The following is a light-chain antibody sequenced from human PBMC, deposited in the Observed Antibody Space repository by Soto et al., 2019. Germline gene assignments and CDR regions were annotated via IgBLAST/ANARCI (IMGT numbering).Light chain of an antibody. CDR1: QSISSW. J-gene: IGKJ1*01. CDR3: QQYNSYWT. CDR2: KAS. V-gene: IGKV1-5*03. Sequence: DIQMTQSPSTLSASVGDRVTITCRASQSISSWLAWYQQKPGKAPKLLIYKASSFKSGAPSRFGGSGSGKEFTLTISSMQPDDFATYYCQQYNSYWTFGQGTKVEIK.